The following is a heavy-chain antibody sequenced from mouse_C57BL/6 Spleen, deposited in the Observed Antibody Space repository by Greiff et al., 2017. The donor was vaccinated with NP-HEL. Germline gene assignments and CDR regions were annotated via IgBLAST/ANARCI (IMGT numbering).Heavy chain of an antibody. Sequence: EVMLVESEGGLVQPGSSMKLSCTASGFTFSDYYMAWVRQVPEKGLEWVANINYDGSSTYYLDSLKSRFIISRDNAKNILYLQMSSLKSEDTATYYCARDREDYGYYFDYWGQGTTLTVSS. CDR1: GFTFSDYY. J-gene: IGHJ2*01. CDR2: INYDGSST. D-gene: IGHD2-4*01. V-gene: IGHV5-16*01. CDR3: ARDREDYGYYFDY.